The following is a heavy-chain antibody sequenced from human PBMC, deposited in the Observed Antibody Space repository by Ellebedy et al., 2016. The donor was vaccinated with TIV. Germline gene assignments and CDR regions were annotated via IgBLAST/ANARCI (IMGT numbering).Heavy chain of an antibody. CDR1: GFTFSWFS. J-gene: IGHJ6*02. Sequence: GGSLRLXXAASGFTFSWFSMNWVRQAPGKGLEWVSYISGSSSTIYYADSMKGRFTVSRDNAKNSLYLQMNSLRAEETAVYYCARDPNHYYGSGGDGMDVWGQGTTVTVSS. CDR2: ISGSSSTI. D-gene: IGHD3-10*01. V-gene: IGHV3-48*04. CDR3: ARDPNHYYGSGGDGMDV.